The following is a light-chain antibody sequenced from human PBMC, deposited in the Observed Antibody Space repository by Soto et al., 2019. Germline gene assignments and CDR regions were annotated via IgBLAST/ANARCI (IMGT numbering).Light chain of an antibody. Sequence: EVVLTQSPATLSLSPGERATLSCRASQSVTKFLAWYQQKPGQALRLLISDVSKRAAGIPARFSGSGSGTDFTLTISSLEPEDFAVYYCHQRSNWPLTFGGGTNLEIK. CDR1: QSVTKF. V-gene: IGKV3-11*01. CDR3: HQRSNWPLT. CDR2: DVS. J-gene: IGKJ4*01.